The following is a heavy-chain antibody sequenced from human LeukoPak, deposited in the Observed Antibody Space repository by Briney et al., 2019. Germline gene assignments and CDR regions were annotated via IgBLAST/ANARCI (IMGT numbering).Heavy chain of an antibody. Sequence: PSETLSLTCTVSGGSISGSSYYWGWIRQPPGKGLEWIGSIYYSGSTYYNPSLKSRVTISVDTSKNQFSLKLSSVTAADTAVYYCARQSGWLQYNWFDPWGQGTLVTVSS. CDR1: GGSISGSSYY. V-gene: IGHV4-39*01. CDR2: IYYSGST. J-gene: IGHJ5*02. D-gene: IGHD6-19*01. CDR3: ARQSGWLQYNWFDP.